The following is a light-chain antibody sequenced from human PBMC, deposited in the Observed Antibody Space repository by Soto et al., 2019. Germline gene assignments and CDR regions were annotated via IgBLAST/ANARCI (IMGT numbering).Light chain of an antibody. J-gene: IGKJ3*01. CDR2: GAS. CDR3: HQTSAAPFT. V-gene: IGKV1-39*01. CDR1: RNINTY. Sequence: DIQMAQSPSSLSASVGDTITITCRASRNINTYLNWYQQKPGKAPKLLIFGASSLQSGVPSKFSGSGSRTDFTLTINSLQPEDFATYCCHQTSAAPFTFGPGTEVDIK.